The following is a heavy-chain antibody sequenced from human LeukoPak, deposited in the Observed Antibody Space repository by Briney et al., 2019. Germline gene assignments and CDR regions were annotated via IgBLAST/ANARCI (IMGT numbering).Heavy chain of an antibody. Sequence: GGSLRXXXXXXXXXFSXYAMNWVRQAPGKGLEWVSTITFSGITTSYAASVKGRFTISRDNSKNTLYLQMNSLRAEDTAVYYCAKSVAIGFDIWGQGTMVTVSS. J-gene: IGHJ3*02. D-gene: IGHD5-12*01. CDR2: ITFSGITT. V-gene: IGHV3-23*01. CDR1: XXXFSXYA. CDR3: AKSVAIGFDI.